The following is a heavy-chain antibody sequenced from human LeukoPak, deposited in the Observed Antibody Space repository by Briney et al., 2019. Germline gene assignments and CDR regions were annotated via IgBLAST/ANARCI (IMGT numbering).Heavy chain of an antibody. Sequence: SGPTLVKPTQTLTLTCTFSGFSLGTTGVGVGWIRQPPGKALEWLALIFWDDDKRYSPSLQSRLTIIKDTSKNHVVLIMTNMNSVDTATYYCAYQLTDSSSIARGPRYFDYWGQGTLVTVFS. CDR1: GFSLGTTGVG. CDR3: AYQLTDSSSIARGPRYFDY. D-gene: IGHD6-6*01. V-gene: IGHV2-5*02. CDR2: IFWDDDK. J-gene: IGHJ4*02.